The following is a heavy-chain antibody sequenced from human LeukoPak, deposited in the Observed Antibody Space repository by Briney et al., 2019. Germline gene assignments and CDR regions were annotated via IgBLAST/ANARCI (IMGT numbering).Heavy chain of an antibody. CDR2: IYPGDSDT. V-gene: IGHV5-51*01. D-gene: IGHD2-21*02. CDR3: ARLPLYCAGDCHPDY. J-gene: IGHJ4*02. Sequence: GESLKISCEGSVYTFTNYWIGWVRQKPGKGLEWMGIIYPGDSDTRYSPSFQGQVTISADKSITTAYLQWSSLKASDTAMYYCARLPLYCAGDCHPDYWGQGTLVTVSS. CDR1: VYTFTNYW.